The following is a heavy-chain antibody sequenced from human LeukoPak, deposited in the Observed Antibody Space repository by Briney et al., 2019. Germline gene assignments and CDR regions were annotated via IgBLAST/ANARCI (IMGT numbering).Heavy chain of an antibody. CDR2: ISGSGDST. CDR1: GFTFSSYA. D-gene: IGHD6-13*01. CDR3: GKEFSSGWFF. J-gene: IGHJ4*02. V-gene: IGHV3-23*01. Sequence: PGGSLRLSCAASGFTFSSYAMTWVRQAPGKGLEWVSVISGSGDSTYYADSVKGRFTISRDNSKDTLYLQLSGLRAEDTAIYYCGKEFSSGWFFWGQGTLVSVSS.